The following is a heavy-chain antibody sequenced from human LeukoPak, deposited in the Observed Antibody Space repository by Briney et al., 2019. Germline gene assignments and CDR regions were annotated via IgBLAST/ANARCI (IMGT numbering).Heavy chain of an antibody. CDR2: ISGSGGST. J-gene: IGHJ4*02. V-gene: IGHV3-23*01. CDR1: GFTFSSYA. Sequence: GGSLRLSCAASGFTFSSYAMSWVRQAPGKGLEWVSAISGSGGSTYYADSVKGRFTISRDNSKNTLYLQMNSLRAEDTAVYYCAKDYGSGTLFLLYFDYWGQGTLVTVS. CDR3: AKDYGSGTLFLLYFDY. D-gene: IGHD3-10*01.